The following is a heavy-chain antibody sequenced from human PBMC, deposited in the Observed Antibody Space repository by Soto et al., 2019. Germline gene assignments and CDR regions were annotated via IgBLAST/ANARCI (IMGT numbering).Heavy chain of an antibody. CDR3: ARGGGERGYRS. CDR2: IYHSGST. J-gene: IGHJ4*02. Sequence: QVQLQESGPGLVKPSGTLSLTCAVSGGSISSSNWWSWVRQPPGKGLEWVGEIYHSGSTNYNPSHTSRVTISVDKTKNQFYLKLSSVTAADTAVYYCARGGGERGYRSWGQGTLVTVSS. D-gene: IGHD5-12*01. V-gene: IGHV4-4*02. CDR1: GGSISSSNW.